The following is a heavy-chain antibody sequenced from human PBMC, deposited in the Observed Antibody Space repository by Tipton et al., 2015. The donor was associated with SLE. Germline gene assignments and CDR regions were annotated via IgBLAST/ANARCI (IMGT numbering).Heavy chain of an antibody. J-gene: IGHJ3*02. D-gene: IGHD1-26*01. CDR3: ARTIVGATHAFDI. CDR2: INQSGSN. V-gene: IGHV4-34*01. CDR1: GGSLSGYY. Sequence: TLSLTCAVYGGSLSGYYWGWVRPPPRKGVGGVGGINQSGSNNNNPSLKILVTISVDTSKNHFSLNLSSVTAADTAVYYCARTIVGATHAFDIWGQGTMVTVSS.